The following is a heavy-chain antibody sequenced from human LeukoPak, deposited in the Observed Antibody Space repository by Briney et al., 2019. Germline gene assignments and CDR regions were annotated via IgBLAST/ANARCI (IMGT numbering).Heavy chain of an antibody. D-gene: IGHD6-13*01. V-gene: IGHV3-11*06. CDR3: ARLGSIAAAGTPDY. CDR2: ISSSSSHT. CDR1: GFTFSDYY. Sequence: GGSLRLSCAASGFTFSDYYMSWFRQAPGKGLEWVSYISSSSSHTTYADSVKGRYTISRDNARNSLSLQVNSLRADDTAVYYCARLGSIAAAGTPDYWGQGTLVTVSS. J-gene: IGHJ4*02.